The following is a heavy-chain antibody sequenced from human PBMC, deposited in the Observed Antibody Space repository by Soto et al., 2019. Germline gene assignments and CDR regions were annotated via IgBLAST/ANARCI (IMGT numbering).Heavy chain of an antibody. D-gene: IGHD3-3*01. CDR2: IYPGDSDT. CDR3: ARLLDLGGFDP. J-gene: IGHJ5*02. CDR1: GYSFTSYW. V-gene: IGHV5-51*01. Sequence: ASLKISCNGSGYSFTSYWIGWVRQMPGKGLEWRGIIYPGDSDTRYSPSFQGQVTISADKSISTAYLQWSSLTASDTAMYYCARLLDLGGFDPWGQGTLVTVSS.